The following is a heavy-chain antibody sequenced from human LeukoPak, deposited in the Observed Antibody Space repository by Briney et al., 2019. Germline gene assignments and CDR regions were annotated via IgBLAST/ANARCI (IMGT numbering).Heavy chain of an antibody. Sequence: GGSLRLSCAASGFTFSDYYMSWIRQAPGKGLEWVSYISSSSSYTNYADSVKGRFTISRDNAKNSLYLQMNSLRAEDTAVYYCARVLCSSTSCYGLDPYYFDYWGRGTLVTVSS. CDR1: GFTFSDYY. D-gene: IGHD2-2*01. CDR3: ARVLCSSTSCYGLDPYYFDY. CDR2: ISSSSSYT. V-gene: IGHV3-11*06. J-gene: IGHJ4*02.